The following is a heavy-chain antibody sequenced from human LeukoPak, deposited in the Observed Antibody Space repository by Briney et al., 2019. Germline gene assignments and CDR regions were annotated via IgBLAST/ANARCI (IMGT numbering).Heavy chain of an antibody. V-gene: IGHV4-39*01. CDR3: ARQTFYDFSRRAFDI. D-gene: IGHD3-3*01. Sequence: SETLSLTCTVSGGSISSSDYYRGWIRQPPGKGLEWIGTIYYSGSTYYNPSLKSRVSISVDTSKNHFSLKLTSETAADTALYYCARQTFYDFSRRAFDIWGQGTLVTVSS. CDR1: GGSISSSDYY. CDR2: IYYSGST. J-gene: IGHJ3*02.